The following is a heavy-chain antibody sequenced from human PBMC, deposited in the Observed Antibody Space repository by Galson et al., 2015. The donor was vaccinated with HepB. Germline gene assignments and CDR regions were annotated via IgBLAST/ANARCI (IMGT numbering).Heavy chain of an antibody. V-gene: IGHV3-23*01. D-gene: IGHD2-15*01. CDR1: GFTFSSYA. Sequence: SLRLSCAASGFTFSSYAMSWVRQALGKGLEWVSAISGSGGSTYYADSVKGRFTISRDNSKNTLYLQMNSLRAEDTAVYYCAKGGYCSGGSCYSIWYFDLWGRGTLVTVSS. J-gene: IGHJ2*01. CDR2: ISGSGGST. CDR3: AKGGYCSGGSCYSIWYFDL.